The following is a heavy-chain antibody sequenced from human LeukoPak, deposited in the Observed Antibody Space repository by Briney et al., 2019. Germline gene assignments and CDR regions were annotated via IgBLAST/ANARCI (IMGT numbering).Heavy chain of an antibody. Sequence: LETLSLTCTVSGGSISSSSYFWGWIRQPPGKGLEWIGSIYYSGATYYNSSLKSRVTISVDTSKNQFSLKLISVTAADTAVYYCARLVGSAWHDDCWGQGTLVTVSS. CDR2: IYYSGAT. CDR1: GGSISSSSYF. CDR3: ARLVGSAWHDDC. J-gene: IGHJ4*02. D-gene: IGHD6-19*01. V-gene: IGHV4-39*01.